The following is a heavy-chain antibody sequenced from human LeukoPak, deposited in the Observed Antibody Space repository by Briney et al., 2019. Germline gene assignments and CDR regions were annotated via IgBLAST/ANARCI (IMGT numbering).Heavy chain of an antibody. J-gene: IGHJ4*02. CDR3: ARDQDPTMTD. D-gene: IGHD5-18*01. Sequence: GGSLRLSCAASGFTFSNAWMSWVRQAPGKGLEWVSIIYSSGGTYYADSVKGRFTISRDNSKNTLYLQMSSLRVEDTAVYYCARDQDPTMTDWGQGTLVTVSS. CDR2: IYSSGGT. CDR1: GFTFSNAW. V-gene: IGHV3-66*01.